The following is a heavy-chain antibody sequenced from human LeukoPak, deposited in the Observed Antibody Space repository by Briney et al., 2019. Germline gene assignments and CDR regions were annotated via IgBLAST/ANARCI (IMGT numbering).Heavy chain of an antibody. D-gene: IGHD6-19*01. CDR3: ATMQWLEGVDWFDP. Sequence: GGSLRLSCAASGLIFSNYGMHWVRQAPGKGLEWVAFIRYDESNKFYADSVKGRFTISRDNSKNILFLQMNSLRAEDTAVYYCATMQWLEGVDWFDPWGQGTLVTVSS. CDR2: IRYDESNK. J-gene: IGHJ5*02. CDR1: GLIFSNYG. V-gene: IGHV3-30*02.